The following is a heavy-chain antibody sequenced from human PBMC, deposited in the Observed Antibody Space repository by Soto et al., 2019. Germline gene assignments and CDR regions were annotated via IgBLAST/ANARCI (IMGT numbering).Heavy chain of an antibody. J-gene: IGHJ6*03. CDR2: ISSSSSVI. Sequence: GGSLRLSSTASGCNFISYGMHWVRQAPGKGLEWVSYISSSSSVIDYADSVKGRFTVSRDNARNSLYLQMNSLRAEDTAVYYCARDLSWGSNWYYYMDVWGKGTTVTVSS. V-gene: IGHV3-48*01. D-gene: IGHD7-27*01. CDR1: GCNFISYG. CDR3: ARDLSWGSNWYYYMDV.